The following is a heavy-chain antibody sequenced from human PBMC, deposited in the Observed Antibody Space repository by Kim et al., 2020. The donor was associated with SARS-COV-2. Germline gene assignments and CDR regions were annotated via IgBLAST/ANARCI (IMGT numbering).Heavy chain of an antibody. Sequence: GSTNYNPSIKSRVTISVDTSKNQFSLKLSSVTAADTAVYYCAGGLTTSDYWGQGTLVTVSS. CDR2: GST. D-gene: IGHD3-3*01. V-gene: IGHV4-34*01. CDR3: AGGLTTSDY. J-gene: IGHJ4*02.